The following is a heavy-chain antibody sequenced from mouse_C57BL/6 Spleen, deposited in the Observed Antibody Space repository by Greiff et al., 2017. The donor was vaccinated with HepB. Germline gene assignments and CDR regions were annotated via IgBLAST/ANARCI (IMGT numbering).Heavy chain of an antibody. J-gene: IGHJ3*01. D-gene: IGHD4-1*02. Sequence: QVQLQQSGAELARPGASVKVSCKASGYTFTSYTMHWVKQRPGQGLEWIGYINPSSGYTKYNQKFKDKATLTADKSSSTAYMQLSSLTSEDSAVYYCARSISTGSFAYWGQGTLVTVSA. CDR1: GYTFTSYT. V-gene: IGHV1-4*01. CDR3: ARSISTGSFAY. CDR2: INPSSGYT.